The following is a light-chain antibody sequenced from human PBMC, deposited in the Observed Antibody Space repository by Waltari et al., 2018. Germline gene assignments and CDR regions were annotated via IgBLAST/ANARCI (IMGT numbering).Light chain of an antibody. Sequence: ETVLTQSPVTLSVPPGERATLFCRASKSVNNNLARYQQKPGLAPRLLIYGASTRATGFPARFSGSGSGTEFTLTISSLQSEDLAVYYCQQYNNWPLTFGGGTKVEIK. J-gene: IGKJ4*01. CDR2: GAS. CDR1: KSVNNN. CDR3: QQYNNWPLT. V-gene: IGKV3-15*01.